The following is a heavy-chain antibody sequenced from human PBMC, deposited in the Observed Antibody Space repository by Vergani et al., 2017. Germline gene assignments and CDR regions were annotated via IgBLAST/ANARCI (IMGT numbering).Heavy chain of an antibody. CDR1: GSSISSGSYY. CDR2: IYSTGST. Sequence: QVQLQESGPGLVKPSQTLSLTCTVSGSSISSGSYYWGWIRQPAGKGLEWIGYIYSTGSTNYNPSLNSRVTMSVDTSKNQFSLKLRSVTAADTAVYFCARVMYRDEASTGYRLEGMDIWGQGTTVTISS. V-gene: IGHV4-61*10. D-gene: IGHD3-9*01. CDR3: ARVMYRDEASTGYRLEGMDI. J-gene: IGHJ6*02.